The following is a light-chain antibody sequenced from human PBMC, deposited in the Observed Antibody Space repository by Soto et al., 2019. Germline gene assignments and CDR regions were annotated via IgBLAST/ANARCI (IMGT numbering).Light chain of an antibody. J-gene: IGLJ1*01. Sequence: QSVLTQPASVSGSPGQSITISCTGTSSDVGGYNYVSWYQQHPGKAPKLMIYDVSNRPSGVSNRFSGSKSGNTASLTISGLQAEDEADYYWSSYASNSTLLYVFGTGTKVTVL. CDR2: DVS. CDR3: SSYASNSTLLYV. V-gene: IGLV2-14*01. CDR1: SSDVGGYNY.